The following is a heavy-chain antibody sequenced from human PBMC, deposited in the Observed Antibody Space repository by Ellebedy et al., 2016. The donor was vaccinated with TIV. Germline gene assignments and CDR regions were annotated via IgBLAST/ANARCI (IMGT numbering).Heavy chain of an antibody. V-gene: IGHV3-23*01. D-gene: IGHD3-10*02. CDR3: AGIADVRFDP. Sequence: PGGSLSLSCAASGFTFSSYAMSWVRQAPGKGLEWVSTMSGSGGRIYHADSVKGRFTISRDNSKNTLYLQMNSLRAEDTAVYYCAGIADVRFDPWGQGTLVSVSS. CDR1: GFTFSSYA. J-gene: IGHJ5*02. CDR2: MSGSGGRI.